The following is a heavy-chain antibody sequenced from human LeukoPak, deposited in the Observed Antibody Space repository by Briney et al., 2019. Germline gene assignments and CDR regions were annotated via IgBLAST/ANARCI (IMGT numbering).Heavy chain of an antibody. CDR3: ATIAVAGTVDY. J-gene: IGHJ4*02. Sequence: ASVKVSCKASGYTFTSYAMHWVRQAPGQRLEWMGWINAGNGNTKYSQKFQGRVTITRDTSASTAYMELSSLRSDDTAVYYCATIAVAGTVDYWGQGTLVTVSS. V-gene: IGHV1-3*01. D-gene: IGHD6-19*01. CDR1: GYTFTSYA. CDR2: INAGNGNT.